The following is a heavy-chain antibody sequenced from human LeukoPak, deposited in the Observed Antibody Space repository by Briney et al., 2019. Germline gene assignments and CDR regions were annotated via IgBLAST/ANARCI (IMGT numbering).Heavy chain of an antibody. D-gene: IGHD1-7*01. CDR1: GDSVSSNSAA. V-gene: IGHV6-1*01. J-gene: IGHJ5*02. CDR3: AREINWDYRWFDP. CDR2: TYYRSKWYN. Sequence: QTLLLTCAISGDSVSSNSAAWNRIRQSPSRGLEWLGRTYYRSKWYNDYAFSVKSRITINPDTSKNQFSLQLNSVTPEDTAVYYCAREINWDYRWFDPWGQETLGPVSS.